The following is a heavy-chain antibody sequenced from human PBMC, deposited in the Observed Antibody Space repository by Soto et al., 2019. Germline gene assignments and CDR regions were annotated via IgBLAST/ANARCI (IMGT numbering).Heavy chain of an antibody. D-gene: IGHD5-18*01. CDR2: IHPDDSDT. V-gene: IGHV5-51*01. CDR1: GYRFTSYW. CDR3: ARQTGYSYGSDYYYGMDV. Sequence: GESPKISCQGSGYRFTSYWIGWVRQMPGKGLEWMGIIHPDDSDTRYSPSFQGQVTISADKSISTAYLQWSSLKASDTAMYYCARQTGYSYGSDYYYGMDVWGQGTTVTVSS. J-gene: IGHJ6*02.